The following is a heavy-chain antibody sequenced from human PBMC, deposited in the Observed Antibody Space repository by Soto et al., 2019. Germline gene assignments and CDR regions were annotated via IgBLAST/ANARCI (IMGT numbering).Heavy chain of an antibody. CDR1: GFTFSSYA. Sequence: HPGGSLRLSCAASGFTFSSYAMHWVRQAPGKGLEWVAVISYDGSNKYYADSVKGRFTISRDNSKNTLYLQMNSLRAEDTAVYYCARDGLGEMYYYYGMDVWGQGTTVTVSS. D-gene: IGHD3-10*01. V-gene: IGHV3-30-3*01. CDR3: ARDGLGEMYYYYGMDV. CDR2: ISYDGSNK. J-gene: IGHJ6*02.